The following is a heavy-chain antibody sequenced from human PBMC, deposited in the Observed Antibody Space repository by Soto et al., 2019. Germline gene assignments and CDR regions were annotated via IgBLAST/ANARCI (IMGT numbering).Heavy chain of an antibody. V-gene: IGHV4-34*01. J-gene: IGHJ4*02. CDR2: INPSGGT. D-gene: IGHD6-6*01. Sequence: SETLSLTCAVYGGSFSTDYWSWIRQPPGKGLEWIGEINPSGGTNYNPSLKSRVTISVATSKNQFSLKLSSVTAADTAVYCARVLAARASRDFDYWGQGTRVTVSS. CDR1: GGSFSTDY. CDR3: ARVLAARASRDFDY.